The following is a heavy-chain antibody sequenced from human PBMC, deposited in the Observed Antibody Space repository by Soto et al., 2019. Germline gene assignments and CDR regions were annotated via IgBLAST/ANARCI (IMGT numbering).Heavy chain of an antibody. J-gene: IGHJ4*02. Sequence: LSLTCTVSGGSISSSSYYWGWIRQPPGKGLEWIGSIYYSGSTYYNPSLKSRVTISVDTSKNQFSLKLSSVTAADTAVYYCARHPATTVTTSPRFDYWGQGTLVTVSS. V-gene: IGHV4-39*01. CDR1: GGSISSSSYY. CDR2: IYYSGST. CDR3: ARHPATTVTTSPRFDY. D-gene: IGHD4-17*01.